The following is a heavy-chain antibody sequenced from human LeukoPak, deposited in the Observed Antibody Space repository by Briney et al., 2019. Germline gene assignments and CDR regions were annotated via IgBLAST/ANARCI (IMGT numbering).Heavy chain of an antibody. D-gene: IGHD5-12*01. Sequence: PGRSLRLSCAASGFTFSSYGMHWVRQAPGKGLEWVAVISYDGSNKYYADSVKGRFTISRDNSKNTLYLQMNSLRAEDTAVYYCAKLAYSGYDSLHDYWGQGTLVTVSS. CDR2: ISYDGSNK. J-gene: IGHJ4*02. CDR3: AKLAYSGYDSLHDY. V-gene: IGHV3-30*18. CDR1: GFTFSSYG.